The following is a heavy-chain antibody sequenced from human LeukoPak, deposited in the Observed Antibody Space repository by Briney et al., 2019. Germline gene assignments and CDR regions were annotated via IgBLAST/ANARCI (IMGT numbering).Heavy chain of an antibody. V-gene: IGHV3-21*01. CDR2: ISSSSSYI. CDR1: GFTFSSYS. CDR3: ARDLSSDCFDP. D-gene: IGHD6-13*01. J-gene: IGHJ5*02. Sequence: GGSLRLSCAASGFTFSSYSMNWVRQAPGKGLEWVLSISSSSSYIYYADSVKGRFTISRDNAKNSLYLQMNSLRAEDTAVYYCARDLSSDCFDPWGQGTLVTVSS.